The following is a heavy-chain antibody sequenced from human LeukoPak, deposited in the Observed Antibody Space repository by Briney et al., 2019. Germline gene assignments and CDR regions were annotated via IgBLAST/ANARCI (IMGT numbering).Heavy chain of an antibody. J-gene: IGHJ6*02. Sequence: GASVKVSCKASGYTFTSYDINWVRQATGQGLEWMGWMNPNSGNTGYAQKFQGRVTMTRNTSISTAYMELSSLRSEDTAVYYCARLRAVGPMTYYYYYGMDVWGQGTTVTVSS. CDR2: MNPNSGNT. D-gene: IGHD6-25*01. CDR3: ARLRAVGPMTYYYYYGMDV. V-gene: IGHV1-8*01. CDR1: GYTFTSYD.